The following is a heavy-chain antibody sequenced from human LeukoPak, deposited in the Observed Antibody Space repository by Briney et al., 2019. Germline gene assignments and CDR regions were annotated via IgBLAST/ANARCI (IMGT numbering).Heavy chain of an antibody. Sequence: PGGSLRLSCTSSAITFSSYWMSWVRQAPGKGLEWVANIKQDGSEKYYVDSLKGRFTISRDNAKNTLYMQMNRQRAEDTAVYYCATSQTTSGRYGNAFDIWGQGTMVTVSS. CDR1: AITFSSYW. J-gene: IGHJ3*02. V-gene: IGHV3-7*01. D-gene: IGHD6-19*01. CDR3: ATSQTTSGRYGNAFDI. CDR2: IKQDGSEK.